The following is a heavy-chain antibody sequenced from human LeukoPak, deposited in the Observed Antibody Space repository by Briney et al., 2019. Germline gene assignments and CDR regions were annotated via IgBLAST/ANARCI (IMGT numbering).Heavy chain of an antibody. J-gene: IGHJ4*02. CDR1: GYSISSGYY. CDR2: IFHGGNT. V-gene: IGHV4-38-2*01. CDR3: ARQGRTLYYDSSGLYFDY. D-gene: IGHD3-22*01. Sequence: SETLSLTCAVSGYSISSGYYWGWIRQPPGKGLEWIGSIFHGGNTYYSPSLKSRVTISMDTSMNQFSLKVTSVTAADTAVYYCARQGRTLYYDSSGLYFDYWGQGTLVAVSS.